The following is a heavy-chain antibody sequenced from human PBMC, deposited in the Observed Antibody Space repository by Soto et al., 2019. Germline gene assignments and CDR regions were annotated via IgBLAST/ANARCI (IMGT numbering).Heavy chain of an antibody. CDR3: ANQRSKWELRSSYYYGMDV. CDR2: ISGSGGST. V-gene: IGHV3-23*01. D-gene: IGHD1-26*01. Sequence: GGSLRLSCAASGFTCSSYAMSWVRQAPGKGLEWVSAISGSGGSTYYADSVKGRFTISRDNSKNTLYLQMNSLRAEDTAVYYCANQRSKWELRSSYYYGMDVWGQGTTVTVSS. J-gene: IGHJ6*02. CDR1: GFTCSSYA.